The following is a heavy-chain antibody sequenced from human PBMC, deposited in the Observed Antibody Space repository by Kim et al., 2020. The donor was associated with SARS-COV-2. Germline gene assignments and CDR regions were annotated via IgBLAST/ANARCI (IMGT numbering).Heavy chain of an antibody. V-gene: IGHV3-21*01. CDR3: ARDRGGGMDV. CDR1: GFTFSSYT. J-gene: IGHJ6*02. D-gene: IGHD3-16*01. Sequence: GGSLRLSCAASGFTFSSYTMNWARQAPGKGLEWVSSIRGTSGDVYYAESLTGRFTISRDNAKNSLYLQVNSLTEEDTAVYYCARDRGGGMDVWGQGTTVIASS. CDR2: IRGTSGDV.